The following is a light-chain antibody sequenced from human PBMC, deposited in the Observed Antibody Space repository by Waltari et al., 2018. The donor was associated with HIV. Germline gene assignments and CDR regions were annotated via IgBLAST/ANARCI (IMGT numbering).Light chain of an antibody. V-gene: IGLV3-21*02. CDR1: NIGSKS. CDR2: DDT. Sequence: SYVLTQPPSVSVAPGQTARITCGGPNIGSKSVHWYQQRPAQAPVLVVHDDTDRPSGIFERFSGSNSGNTATLTITGVEAGDEADYYCQVWDTSTDHAVFGGGAMLTVL. CDR3: QVWDTSTDHAV. J-gene: IGLJ3*02.